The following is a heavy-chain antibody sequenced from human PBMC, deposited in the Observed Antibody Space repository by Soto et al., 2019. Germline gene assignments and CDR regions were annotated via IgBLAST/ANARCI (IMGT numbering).Heavy chain of an antibody. CDR3: ARERHYYDSSLPEDYFDY. CDR1: GYTFTSYG. Sequence: ASVKVSCKASGYTFTSYGISWVRQAPGQGLEWMGWISAYNGNTKYAQKLQGRVTMTTDTATSTAYMELRSLRSYDTAVYYCARERHYYDSSLPEDYFDYWGQGTLVTVSS. V-gene: IGHV1-18*01. J-gene: IGHJ4*02. D-gene: IGHD3-22*01. CDR2: ISAYNGNT.